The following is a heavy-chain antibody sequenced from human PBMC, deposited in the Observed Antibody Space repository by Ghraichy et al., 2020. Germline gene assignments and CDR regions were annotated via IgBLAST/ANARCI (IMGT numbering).Heavy chain of an antibody. V-gene: IGHV4-39*01. CDR3: ARLRYDSSGYSYYFDS. Sequence: SETLSLTCTVSGGSISSSSYYWGWIRQPPGKGLEWIANIYYSGSTYYNPSLKSRVTISVDTSKNQFSLKLSYVTAADTAVYYCARLRYDSSGYSYYFDSWGQGTLVTVSS. CDR1: GGSISSSSYY. D-gene: IGHD3-22*01. CDR2: IYYSGST. J-gene: IGHJ4*02.